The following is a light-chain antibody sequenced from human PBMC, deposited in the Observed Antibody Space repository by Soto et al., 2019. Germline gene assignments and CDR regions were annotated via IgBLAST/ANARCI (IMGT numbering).Light chain of an antibody. CDR1: QGISNW. Sequence: DIQMTQSPSSVSASVGDRVTITCRASQGISNWLAWYQQKPGKAPKLLISGAFSLQSGVPSRFSGSASGTDFTLTISSLQSEDLATYYCQQLNSFPWTLGQGTKVDIK. CDR3: QQLNSFPWT. CDR2: GAF. V-gene: IGKV1-12*01. J-gene: IGKJ1*01.